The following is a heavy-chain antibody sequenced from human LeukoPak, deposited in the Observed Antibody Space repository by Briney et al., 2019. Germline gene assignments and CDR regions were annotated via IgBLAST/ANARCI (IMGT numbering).Heavy chain of an antibody. D-gene: IGHD1-26*01. CDR2: IYPGDSDT. J-gene: IGHJ5*02. CDR3: ARRLGSYFNWFDP. CDR1: GYSFTPYW. V-gene: IGHV5-51*01. Sequence: GESLKLSCKGSGYSFTPYWIAWVREMPGKGVEGVGIIYPGDSDTRYSPSFQGQVTISADKSISTAYLQWSSLKASDTAMNSCARRLGSYFNWFDPWGQGTLVTVSS.